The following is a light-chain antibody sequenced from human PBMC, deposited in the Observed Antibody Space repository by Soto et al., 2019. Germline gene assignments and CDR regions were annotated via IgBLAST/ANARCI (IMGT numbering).Light chain of an antibody. CDR1: PGISSY. J-gene: IGKJ3*01. CDR2: AAS. Sequence: AIRMTQSPSSLSASTGDRVTITCRASPGISSYLAWYQQKPGKAPKLLIYAASTLQSGVPSRFSGSGSGTDFTLTSSCLQSEDFAPYYCQQYYSYPFTFGPGTKVDIK. CDR3: QQYYSYPFT. V-gene: IGKV1-8*01.